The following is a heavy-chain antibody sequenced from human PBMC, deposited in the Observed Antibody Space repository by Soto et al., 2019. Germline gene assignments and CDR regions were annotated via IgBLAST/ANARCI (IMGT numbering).Heavy chain of an antibody. CDR3: ANGHYGDYVSVDY. CDR1: GFTFSSYG. V-gene: IGHV3-30*18. J-gene: IGHJ4*02. CDR2: ISYDGSNK. D-gene: IGHD4-17*01. Sequence: QVQLVESGGGVVQPGRSLRLSCAASGFTFSSYGMHWVRQAPGKGLEWVAVISYDGSNKYYADSVKGRFTISRDNYKNTLYLQMNSLRAEDTAVYYCANGHYGDYVSVDYWGQGTLVTVSS.